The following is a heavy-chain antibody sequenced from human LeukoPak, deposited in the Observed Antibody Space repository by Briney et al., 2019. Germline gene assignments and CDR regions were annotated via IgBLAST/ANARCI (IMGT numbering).Heavy chain of an antibody. V-gene: IGHV3-43*02. CDR2: ISGDGGST. CDR1: GFTFDDYA. Sequence: GGSLRPSCAASGFTFDDYAMHWVRQAPGKGLEWVSLISGDGGSTYYADSVKGRFTISRDNSKNSLFLQMHSLRTEDTALYYCAKDIHDRGYADYWGQGTLVTVSS. J-gene: IGHJ4*02. CDR3: AKDIHDRGYADY. D-gene: IGHD3-22*01.